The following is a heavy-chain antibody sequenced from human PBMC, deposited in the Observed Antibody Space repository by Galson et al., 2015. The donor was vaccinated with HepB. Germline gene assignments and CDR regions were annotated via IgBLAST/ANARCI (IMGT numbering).Heavy chain of an antibody. CDR1: GFTISSYS. V-gene: IGHV3-21*04. Sequence: SLRLSCAASGFTISSYSMNWVRQAPGKGLEWLSSISTSGNYIYYADSVKGRFTISRDDAKTSLYLQMNSLRAEDTAVYYCARDRFGDYAHDYWGQGTLVTVSP. CDR2: ISTSGNYI. D-gene: IGHD4-17*01. CDR3: ARDRFGDYAHDY. J-gene: IGHJ4*02.